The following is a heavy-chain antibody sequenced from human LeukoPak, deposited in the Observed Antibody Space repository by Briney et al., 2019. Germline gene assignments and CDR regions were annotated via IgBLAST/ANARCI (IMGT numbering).Heavy chain of an antibody. CDR2: IWYGGSNK. V-gene: IGHV3-30*02. CDR1: GFTFSSYG. J-gene: IGHJ4*02. Sequence: GGSLRLSCAASGFTFSSYGMHWVRQAPGKGLEWVAVIWYGGSNKYYADSVKGRFTISRDNSKNTLYLQMNSLRAEDTAVYYCAKDMRQQLALDYWGQGTLVTVSS. D-gene: IGHD6-13*01. CDR3: AKDMRQQLALDY.